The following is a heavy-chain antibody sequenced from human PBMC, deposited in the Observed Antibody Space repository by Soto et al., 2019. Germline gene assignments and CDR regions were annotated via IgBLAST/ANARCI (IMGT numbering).Heavy chain of an antibody. V-gene: IGHV4-31*03. Sequence: SETLSLTCTVSGGSISSGGYYWSWIRQHPGKGLEWIGYIYYSGSTYYNPSLKSRVTISVDTSKNQFSLKLSSVTAADTAVYYCARSFLVVPAAINGVGAFDIWGQGTMVTVSS. CDR2: IYYSGST. D-gene: IGHD2-2*02. CDR3: ARSFLVVPAAINGVGAFDI. J-gene: IGHJ3*02. CDR1: GGSISSGGYY.